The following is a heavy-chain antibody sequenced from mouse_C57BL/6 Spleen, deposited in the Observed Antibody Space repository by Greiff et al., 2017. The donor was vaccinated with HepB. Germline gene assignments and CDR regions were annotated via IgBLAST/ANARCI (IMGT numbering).Heavy chain of an antibody. Sequence: QVQLQQSGAELVKPGDSVKLSCKASGYTFTSYWMHWVKQRPGRGLEWIGRIDPNSGGTKYNEKFKSKATLTVDKPSSTAYMQLSSLTSEDSAVYYCAREDSSGLYYYAMDYWGQGTSVTVSS. J-gene: IGHJ4*01. CDR2: IDPNSGGT. D-gene: IGHD3-2*02. V-gene: IGHV1-72*01. CDR3: AREDSSGLYYYAMDY. CDR1: GYTFTSYW.